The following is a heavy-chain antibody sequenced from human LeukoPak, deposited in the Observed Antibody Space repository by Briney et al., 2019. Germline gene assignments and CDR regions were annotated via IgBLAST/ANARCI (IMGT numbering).Heavy chain of an antibody. CDR3: AKYSSGRLDY. Sequence: NSSETLSLTCTVSGGSISSYYWSWIRQPPGKGLEWIGYIYYSGSTNYNPSLKSRVTTSVDTSKNQFSLKLSSVTAADTAVYYCAKYSSGRLDYWGQGTLVTVSS. CDR2: IYYSGST. CDR1: GGSISSYY. J-gene: IGHJ4*02. D-gene: IGHD6-19*01. V-gene: IGHV4-59*08.